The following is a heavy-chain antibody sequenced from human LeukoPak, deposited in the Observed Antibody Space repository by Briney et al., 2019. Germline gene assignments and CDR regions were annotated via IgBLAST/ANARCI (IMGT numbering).Heavy chain of an antibody. J-gene: IGHJ4*02. CDR1: GFTFSSYA. V-gene: IGHV3-23*01. CDR3: AKPATLRGPRYYDSNPYPVWYFDY. D-gene: IGHD3-22*01. CDR2: ISGSGGST. Sequence: GGSLRLSCAASGFTFSSYAMSWVRQAPGKGLEWVSAISGSGGSTYYADSVRGRFTISRDNSKNTLYLQMNSLRAEDTAVYYCAKPATLRGPRYYDSNPYPVWYFDYWGQGTLVTVSS.